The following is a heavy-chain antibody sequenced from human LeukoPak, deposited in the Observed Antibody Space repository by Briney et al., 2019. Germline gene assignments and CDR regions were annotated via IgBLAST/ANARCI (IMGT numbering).Heavy chain of an antibody. CDR3: ARPPSRDGYNLGY. D-gene: IGHD5-24*01. J-gene: IGHJ4*02. CDR1: GYSFTSYW. Sequence: PGESLKISCKGSGYSFTSYWIGWVRQMPGRGLKWMGIIYPGDSDTRYSPSFQGQVTISADKSISTAYLQWSSLKASDTAMYYCARPPSRDGYNLGYWGQGTLVTVSS. CDR2: IYPGDSDT. V-gene: IGHV5-51*01.